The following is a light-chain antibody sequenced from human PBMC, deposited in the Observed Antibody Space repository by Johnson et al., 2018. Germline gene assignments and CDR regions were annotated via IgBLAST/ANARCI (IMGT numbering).Light chain of an antibody. CDR2: ENN. J-gene: IGLJ1*01. V-gene: IGLV1-51*02. CDR3: GTWDSSLSSGNV. CDR1: SSNIGNNY. Sequence: QSVLTQPPSVSAAPGQKVTISCSGSSSNIGNNYVSWYQQLPGTAPKLLIYENNKRPSGIPDRFSGSKSGTSATLGITGLQTGDEADYYCGTWDSSLSSGNVFGTGTPFSVL.